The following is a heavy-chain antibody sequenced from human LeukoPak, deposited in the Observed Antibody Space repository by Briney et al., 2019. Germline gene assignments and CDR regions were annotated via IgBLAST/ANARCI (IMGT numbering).Heavy chain of an antibody. CDR2: ISSSSSPI. Sequence: GGSLRLSCAASGFTFSTYSMTWVRQAPGKGLEWVSYISSSSSPIYYADSVKGRFTISRDNAKNSLYLQMNSLRDEDTAVYYCVKGYCSSISCYGDCWGQGTLVTVSS. CDR1: GFTFSTYS. D-gene: IGHD2-2*01. V-gene: IGHV3-48*02. CDR3: VKGYCSSISCYGDC. J-gene: IGHJ4*02.